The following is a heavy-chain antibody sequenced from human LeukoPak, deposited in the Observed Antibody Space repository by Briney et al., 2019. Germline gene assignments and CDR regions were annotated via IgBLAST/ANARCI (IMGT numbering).Heavy chain of an antibody. D-gene: IGHD5-12*01. V-gene: IGHV3-23*01. CDR2: ISGSGGST. CDR3: AKRGYSGYDLDY. Sequence: ETLSLTCTVSGGSISSYYWSWIRQPPGKGLEWVSAISGSGGSTYYADSVKGRFTISRDNSKNTLFLQMNSLRPEDTAVHYCAKRGYSGYDLDYWGQGTLVTVSS. CDR1: GGSISSYY. J-gene: IGHJ4*02.